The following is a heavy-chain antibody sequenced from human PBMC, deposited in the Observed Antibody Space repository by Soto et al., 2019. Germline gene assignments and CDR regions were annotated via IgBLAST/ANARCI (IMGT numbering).Heavy chain of an antibody. V-gene: IGHV3-30*18. CDR3: AKAHGGIPMVRGVTHDT. Sequence: LSCEASGFNFSSYGMHWVRQAPGKGLEWVAVISYDGSNKYYADSVKGRFTISRDNSKNTLYLQMNSLRAEDTAVYYCAKAHGGIPMVRGVTHDTWGQGTLVTVSS. D-gene: IGHD3-10*01. CDR2: ISYDGSNK. CDR1: GFNFSSYG. J-gene: IGHJ5*02.